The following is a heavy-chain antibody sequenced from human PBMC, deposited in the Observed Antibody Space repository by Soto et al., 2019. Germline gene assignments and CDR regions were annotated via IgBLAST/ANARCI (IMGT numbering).Heavy chain of an antibody. J-gene: IGHJ1*01. Sequence: PSETLSLTCAVSGGSFSGYYWSRIRQPPGKGLERIGEINHSGSTNYNPSLKSRVTISVDTSKNQFSLKLSSVTAADTAVYYCASYYYDSSGYYPRDYFQQWGQGTLVNVSS. D-gene: IGHD3-22*01. CDR2: INHSGST. CDR1: GGSFSGYY. CDR3: ASYYYDSSGYYPRDYFQQ. V-gene: IGHV4-34*01.